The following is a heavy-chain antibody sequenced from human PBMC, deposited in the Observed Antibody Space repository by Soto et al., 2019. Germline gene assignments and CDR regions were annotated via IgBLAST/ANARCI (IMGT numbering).Heavy chain of an antibody. J-gene: IGHJ5*02. CDR1: GGSISSSSYY. CDR2: IYYSGST. V-gene: IGHV4-30-4*08. D-gene: IGHD3-10*01. CDR3: ARGRITMVRGVITWFEP. Sequence: SETLSLTCSVSGGSISSSSYYWGWIRQPPGKGLEWIGYIYYSGSTYYNPSLKSRVTISVDTSKNQFSLKLSSVTAADTAVYYCARGRITMVRGVITWFEPWGQGTLVTVSS.